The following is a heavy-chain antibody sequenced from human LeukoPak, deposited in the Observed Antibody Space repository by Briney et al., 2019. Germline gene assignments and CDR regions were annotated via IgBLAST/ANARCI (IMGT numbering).Heavy chain of an antibody. CDR2: ISYDGSNK. CDR1: GFTFSSYA. Sequence: GGSLRLSCAASGFTFSSYAMHWVRQAPGKGLEWVAVISYDGSNKYYADSVKGRFTISRDNSKNTLYLQMNSLRAEDTAVYYCARGPPFGDLFYWGQGTLVTVSS. CDR3: ARGPPFGDLFY. V-gene: IGHV3-30*04. J-gene: IGHJ4*02. D-gene: IGHD3-10*01.